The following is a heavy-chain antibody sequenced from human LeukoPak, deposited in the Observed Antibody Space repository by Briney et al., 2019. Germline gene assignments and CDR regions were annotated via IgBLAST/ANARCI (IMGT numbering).Heavy chain of an antibody. CDR3: ARGDYCGGACYPDDGWFDP. CDR2: IYHSATT. Sequence: SETLSLTCTVSGGSITSGGYSWNWIRQPPGKGLEWIGYIYHSATTYYNPSLGSRVTISVDRFKNQFSLKLSSVTAADTAVYYCARGDYCGGACYPDDGWFDPWGQGTLVTVSS. D-gene: IGHD2-21*02. J-gene: IGHJ5*02. V-gene: IGHV4-30-2*01. CDR1: GGSITSGGYS.